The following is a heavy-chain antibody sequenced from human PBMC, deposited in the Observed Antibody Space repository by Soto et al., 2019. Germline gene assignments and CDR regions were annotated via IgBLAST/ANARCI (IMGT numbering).Heavy chain of an antibody. CDR3: ARAAPIRVAARPGWYFDL. V-gene: IGHV6-1*01. Sequence: SQTLSLTCAISVDSVSSNSAAWNWIRQSPSRGLEWLGRTYYRSKWYNDYAVSVKSRITINPDTSKNQFSLQLNSVTPEDTAVYYCARAAPIRVAARPGWYFDLWGRGTLVTVSS. D-gene: IGHD6-6*01. CDR1: VDSVSSNSAA. J-gene: IGHJ2*01. CDR2: TYYRSKWYN.